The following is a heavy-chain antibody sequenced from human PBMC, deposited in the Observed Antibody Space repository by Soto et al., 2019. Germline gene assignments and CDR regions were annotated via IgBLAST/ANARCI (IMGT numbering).Heavy chain of an antibody. V-gene: IGHV1-3*01. J-gene: IGHJ4*02. CDR3: ARMMVVAATNDY. CDR1: GYNFTSYA. D-gene: IGHD2-15*01. Sequence: QVQLVQSGAEVKKPGASVKVYCKASGYNFTSYAMHWVRQAPGQRLEWMGWINAGNGNTKYSQKFQGRVTITRDTSESTAYMELSSLRSEDTAVYYCARMMVVAATNDYWGQGTLVTVSS. CDR2: INAGNGNT.